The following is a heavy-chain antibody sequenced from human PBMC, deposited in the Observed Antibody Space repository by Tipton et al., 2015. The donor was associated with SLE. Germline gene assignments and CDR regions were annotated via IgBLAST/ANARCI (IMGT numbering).Heavy chain of an antibody. CDR1: GGSIRSSNYY. CDR2: IYYSGST. Sequence: TLSLTCTVSGGSIRSSNYYWGWIRQPPGKGLEWIGSIYYSGSTYYNPSLKSRVTISVDTSKNKFSLKLSPVTAADTAVYYCARVQAYEGFDPWGQGTLVTVSS. D-gene: IGHD3-16*01. CDR3: ARVQAYEGFDP. V-gene: IGHV4-39*07. J-gene: IGHJ5*02.